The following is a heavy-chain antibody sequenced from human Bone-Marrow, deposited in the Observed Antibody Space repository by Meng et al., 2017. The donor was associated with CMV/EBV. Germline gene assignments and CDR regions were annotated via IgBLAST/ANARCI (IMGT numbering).Heavy chain of an antibody. J-gene: IGHJ4*02. CDR2: INPNSGGT. CDR1: GYTFTGYY. D-gene: IGHD2-2*01. CDR3: ARVQSLIVPAAHY. V-gene: IGHV1-2*02. Sequence: ASVKVSCKSSGYTFTGYYMHWVRQAPGQGLEWMGWINPNSGGTNYAQKFQGRVTMTRDTSISTAYMELSRLRSDDTAVYYCARVQSLIVPAAHYWGQGTRVTVSS.